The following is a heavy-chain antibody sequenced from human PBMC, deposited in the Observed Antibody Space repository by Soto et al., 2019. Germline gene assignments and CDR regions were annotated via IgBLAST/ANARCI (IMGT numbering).Heavy chain of an antibody. J-gene: IGHJ6*02. CDR3: ARALIDPSFYYYYGMDV. D-gene: IGHD2-21*01. CDR2: INAGNGNT. CDR1: GGTFSSYA. V-gene: IGHV1-3*01. Sequence: QVQLVQSGAEVKKPGSSVKVSCKASGGTFSSYAISWVRQAPGQRLEWMGWINAGNGNTKYSQKFQGRVTITRDTSASTAYMELSSLRSEDTAVYYCARALIDPSFYYYYGMDVWGQGTTVTVSS.